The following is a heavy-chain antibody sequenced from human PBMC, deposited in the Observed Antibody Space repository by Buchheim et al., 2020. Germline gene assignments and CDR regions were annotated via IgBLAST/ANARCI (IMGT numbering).Heavy chain of an antibody. CDR1: GFTVSNYH. CDR3: ALRTGERSWYFDL. Sequence: EVQMVESGGGLVQPGGSLRLSCAASGFTVSNYHMGWVRQAPGKGLEWVSAINRDASKTYADSVKGRFTISRDDSKNTLYLQMNSLTAEDTAVYFCALRTGERSWYFDLWGRGTL. CDR2: INRDASK. V-gene: IGHV3-66*01. D-gene: IGHD7-27*01. J-gene: IGHJ2*01.